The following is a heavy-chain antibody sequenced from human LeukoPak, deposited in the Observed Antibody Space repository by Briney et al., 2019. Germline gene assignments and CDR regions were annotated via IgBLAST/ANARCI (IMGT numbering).Heavy chain of an antibody. V-gene: IGHV4-31*03. CDR2: IYYSGST. D-gene: IGHD3-3*01. Sequence: SETLSLTCTVSGGSISSGGYWSWIRQHPGKGLEWIGYIYYSGSTYYNPSLKSRVTTSVDTSKNQFSLKLSSVTAADTAVYYCARGGEYYDFWSGYYFDYWGQGTLVTVSS. J-gene: IGHJ4*02. CDR1: GGSISSGGY. CDR3: ARGGEYYDFWSGYYFDY.